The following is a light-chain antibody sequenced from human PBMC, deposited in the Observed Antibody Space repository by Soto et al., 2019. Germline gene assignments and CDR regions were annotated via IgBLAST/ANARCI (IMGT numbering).Light chain of an antibody. CDR3: SSNTRSSSLL. CDR2: EVS. V-gene: IGLV2-14*01. J-gene: IGLJ2*01. CDR1: SSDFGDYNY. Sequence: QSALTQPASVSGSPGQSITISCTGTSSDFGDYNYVSWYQHHPGKAPKLIIYEVSYRPSGVSDRFSGSKSGNTASLTISGLQAEDEADYYCSSNTRSSSLLLGGGTKVTVL.